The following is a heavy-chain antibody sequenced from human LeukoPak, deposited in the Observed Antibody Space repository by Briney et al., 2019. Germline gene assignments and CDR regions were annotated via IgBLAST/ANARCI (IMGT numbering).Heavy chain of an antibody. Sequence: PSETLSLTCTVSGGSISSYYWSWIRQPAGKGLEWIGRIYTSGSTNYNPSLKSRVTMSVDTSKNQFSLKLSSVTAADTAVYYCARDLTICGVVHCYYYMDVWGKGTTVTVSS. CDR2: IYTSGST. D-gene: IGHD3-3*01. CDR1: GGSISSYY. V-gene: IGHV4-4*07. J-gene: IGHJ6*03. CDR3: ARDLTICGVVHCYYYMDV.